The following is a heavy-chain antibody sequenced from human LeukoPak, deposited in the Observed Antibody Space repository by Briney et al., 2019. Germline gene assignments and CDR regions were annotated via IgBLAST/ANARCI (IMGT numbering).Heavy chain of an antibody. Sequence: PSETLSLTCTVSGASISTRGYYWGWIRQPPGKGLEWIGSIYYSGSTYYNPSLKSRVTISVDTSKNQFSLKLSSVTAADTAVYYCARCRDGYNWDAFDIWGQGTMVTVSS. CDR3: ARCRDGYNWDAFDI. CDR1: GASISTRGYY. J-gene: IGHJ3*02. D-gene: IGHD5-24*01. CDR2: IYYSGST. V-gene: IGHV4-39*07.